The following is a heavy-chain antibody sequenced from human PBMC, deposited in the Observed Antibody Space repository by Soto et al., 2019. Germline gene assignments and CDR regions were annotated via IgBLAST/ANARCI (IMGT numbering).Heavy chain of an antibody. CDR1: GFTFSSYS. D-gene: IGHD1-7*01. V-gene: IGHV3-23*01. CDR2: ITATGGTT. J-gene: IGHJ3*02. CDR3: AKCMQAYWNYDAHHI. Sequence: GGSLRLSCAASGFTFSSYSMSWVRQAPGKGLEWVAHITATGGTTYYADSVKGRFTISRDTSRNTPYLHMNSLRAEDTALYYCAKCMQAYWNYDAHHIWGQGTMVTVSS.